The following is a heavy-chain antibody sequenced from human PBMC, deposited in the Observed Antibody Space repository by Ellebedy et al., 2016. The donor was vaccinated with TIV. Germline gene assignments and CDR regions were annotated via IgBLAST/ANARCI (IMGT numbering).Heavy chain of an antibody. J-gene: IGHJ4*02. D-gene: IGHD1-7*01. CDR2: INRYGST. V-gene: IGHV4-34*01. CDR3: AKESELGYFDL. Sequence: SETLSLTCAVSGGSLNTFYWSWIRQAPGKGLEWIGEINRYGSTNSDPSLKSRVTISVDSSKNQFSLELNSLTAADTGLYYCAKESELGYFDLWGQGTLVTVSS. CDR1: GGSLNTFY.